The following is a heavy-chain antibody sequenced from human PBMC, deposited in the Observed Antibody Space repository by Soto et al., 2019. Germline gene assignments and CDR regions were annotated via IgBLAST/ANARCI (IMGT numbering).Heavy chain of an antibody. Sequence: PGGSLRLSCAASGFTFSSYAMSWVRQAPGKGLEWVSAISGSGGSTYYADSVKGRFTISRDNSKNTLYLQMNSLRAEDTAVYYCAKDHEKQWLPGRSWFDPWGQGALVTVSS. V-gene: IGHV3-23*01. J-gene: IGHJ5*02. D-gene: IGHD6-19*01. CDR3: AKDHEKQWLPGRSWFDP. CDR2: ISGSGGST. CDR1: GFTFSSYA.